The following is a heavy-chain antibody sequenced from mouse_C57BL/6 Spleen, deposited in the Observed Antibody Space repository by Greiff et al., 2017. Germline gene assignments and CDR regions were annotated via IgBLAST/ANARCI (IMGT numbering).Heavy chain of an antibody. V-gene: IGHV1-53*01. CDR2: INPSNGGT. J-gene: IGHJ2*01. CDR3: ARSGVAYYSNYVGY. D-gene: IGHD2-5*01. Sequence: QVQLQQPGTELVKPGASVKLSCKASGYTFTSYWMHWVKQRPGQGLEWIGNINPSNGGTNYNEKFKSKATLTVDKSSSTAYMQLSSLTYEDSAVYYWARSGVAYYSNYVGYWGQGTTLTVSS. CDR1: GYTFTSYW.